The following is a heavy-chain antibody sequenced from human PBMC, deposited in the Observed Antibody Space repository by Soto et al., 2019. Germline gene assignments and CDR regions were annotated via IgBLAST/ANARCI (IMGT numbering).Heavy chain of an antibody. Sequence: QVQLVESGGGVVQPGRSLRLSCEASGFTFSNYAVHWVRQAPGKGLEWVAMISYDGSQTYYADSLKGRFTISRDNSNSTLYLQLNSLREEDTGIYYCARVNLAVYFDDWGQGTLVTVSS. CDR3: ARVNLAVYFDD. CDR1: GFTFSNYA. V-gene: IGHV3-30-3*01. J-gene: IGHJ4*02. CDR2: ISYDGSQT.